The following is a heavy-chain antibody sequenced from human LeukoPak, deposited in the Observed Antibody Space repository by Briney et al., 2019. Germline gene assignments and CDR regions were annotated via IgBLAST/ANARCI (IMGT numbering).Heavy chain of an antibody. CDR3: ARGVLFGSGRYALEY. CDR1: GDTFSSYA. V-gene: IGHV1-69*13. J-gene: IGHJ4*02. Sequence: ASVKVSCKASGDTFSSYAISWVRQAPGQGFEWMGGIIPMFGTRYSAQKFQGRVTITADESTTTAYMELSSLGSEDTAVYHCARGVLFGSGRYALEYWGQGTLVTVSS. CDR2: IIPMFGTR. D-gene: IGHD3-10*01.